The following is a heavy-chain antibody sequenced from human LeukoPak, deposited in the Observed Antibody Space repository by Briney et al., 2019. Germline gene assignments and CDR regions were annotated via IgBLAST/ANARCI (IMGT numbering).Heavy chain of an antibody. CDR3: ARVTKGYYDSSGYRDY. J-gene: IGHJ4*02. V-gene: IGHV4-34*01. Sequence: SETLSLTCAVYGGSFSGYYWSWIRQPPGKGLEWIGEINHSGSTNYNPSLKSRVTISVDKSKNQFSLKLSSVTAADTAVYYCARVTKGYYDSSGYRDYWGQGTLVTVSS. CDR2: INHSGST. D-gene: IGHD3-22*01. CDR1: GGSFSGYY.